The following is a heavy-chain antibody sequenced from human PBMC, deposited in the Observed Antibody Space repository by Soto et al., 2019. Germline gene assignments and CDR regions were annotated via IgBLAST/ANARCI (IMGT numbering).Heavy chain of an antibody. CDR2: ISAYNGNT. V-gene: IGHV1-18*01. D-gene: IGHD6-13*01. CDR1: GYTFTSYG. J-gene: IGHJ5*02. CDR3: ARDPGLSAAADDWFDP. Sequence: VASVKVSCKASGYTFTSYGISWVRQAPGQGLEWMGWISAYNGNTNYAQKLQGRVTMTTDTSTSTAYMELRSLRSDDTAVYYCARDPGLSAAADDWFDPWGQGTLVTVSS.